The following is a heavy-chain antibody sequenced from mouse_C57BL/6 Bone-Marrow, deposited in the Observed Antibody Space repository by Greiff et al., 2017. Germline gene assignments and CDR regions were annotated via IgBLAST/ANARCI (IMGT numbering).Heavy chain of an antibody. CDR1: GYTFTDYY. J-gene: IGHJ2*01. CDR3: ARCLVYCYGGSHFDY. Sequence: EVKLMEPGPELVKPGASVKISCKASGYTFTDYYMNWVKQSHGKSLEWIGDINPNNGGTSYNQKFKGKATLTVDKSSSTAYVELRSLTSEDSAVYYCARCLVYCYGGSHFDYWGQGTTLTVSS. D-gene: IGHD1-1*01. V-gene: IGHV1-26*01. CDR2: INPNNGGT.